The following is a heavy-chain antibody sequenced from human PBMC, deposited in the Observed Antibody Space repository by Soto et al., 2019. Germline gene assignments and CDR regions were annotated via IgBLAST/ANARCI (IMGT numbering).Heavy chain of an antibody. Sequence: QVQLQQSGPGLVKPSQTLSLTCAISGDSVSSNSAAWNWIRQSPSRGLEWLGRTYYRSKWYNDYAVSAQSRITINPDTSKNQFSLQLNSVTPEDTAVYYCARGWYQLPHPLYYFDYWGQGTLVTVSS. V-gene: IGHV6-1*01. CDR2: TYYRSKWYN. J-gene: IGHJ4*02. CDR1: GDSVSSNSAA. D-gene: IGHD2-2*01. CDR3: ARGWYQLPHPLYYFDY.